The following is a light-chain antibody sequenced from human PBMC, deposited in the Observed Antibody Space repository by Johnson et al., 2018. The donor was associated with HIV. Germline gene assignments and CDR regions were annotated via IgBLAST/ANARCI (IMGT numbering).Light chain of an antibody. CDR3: ETWDNSLNFGLV. CDR1: SSNIGNNY. J-gene: IGLJ1*01. CDR2: DNN. Sequence: QSVLTQPPSVSAAPGQKVTISCSGSSSNIGNNYVSWYQQLPGTAPKLLLYDNNERPSGIPDRFSGSKSGTSATLGITGLQAWDAADYYCETWDNSLNFGLVFGTGTKCSVL. V-gene: IGLV1-51*01.